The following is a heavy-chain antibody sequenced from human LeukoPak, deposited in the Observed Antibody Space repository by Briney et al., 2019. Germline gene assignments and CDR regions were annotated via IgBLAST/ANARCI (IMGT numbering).Heavy chain of an antibody. CDR3: AKDPWVTGTTTGGYFDY. D-gene: IGHD1-7*01. CDR1: GFTFSSYA. J-gene: IGHJ4*02. Sequence: GGSLRLSCAASGFTFSSYAMSWVRQAPGKGLEWVSAISGSGGSTYYADSVKGRFSISRDNSKNTLYLQMNSLRAEDTAVYYCAKDPWVTGTTTGGYFDYWGQGTLVTVSS. V-gene: IGHV3-23*01. CDR2: ISGSGGST.